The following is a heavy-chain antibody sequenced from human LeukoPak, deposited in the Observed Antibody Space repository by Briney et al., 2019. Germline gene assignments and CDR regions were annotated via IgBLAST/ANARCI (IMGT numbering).Heavy chain of an antibody. V-gene: IGHV3-48*01. Sequence: GGSLRLSCAASGFTFGTYPMNWVRQAPGKGLEWVSYISSSGSTIYYADSVKGRFTISRDNAKNSLYLQMNSLRAEDTAVYYCATYRGSWSFDYWGQGTLVTVSS. CDR3: ATYRGSWSFDY. J-gene: IGHJ4*02. CDR2: ISSSGSTI. D-gene: IGHD6-13*01. CDR1: GFTFGTYP.